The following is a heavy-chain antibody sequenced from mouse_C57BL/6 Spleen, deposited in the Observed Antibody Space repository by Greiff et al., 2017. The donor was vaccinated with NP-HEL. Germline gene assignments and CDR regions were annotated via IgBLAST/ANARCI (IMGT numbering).Heavy chain of an antibody. D-gene: IGHD2-4*01. V-gene: IGHV1-72*01. CDR3: AREGNDYDGDYYAMDY. CDR1: GYTFTSYW. CDR2: IDPNSGGT. Sequence: VQLQQSGAELVKPGASVKLSCKASGYTFTSYWMHWVKQRPGRGLEWIGRIDPNSGGTKYNEKFKSKATLTVDKPSSTAYMQLSSLTSEDSAVYDCAREGNDYDGDYYAMDYWGQGTSVTVSS. J-gene: IGHJ4*01.